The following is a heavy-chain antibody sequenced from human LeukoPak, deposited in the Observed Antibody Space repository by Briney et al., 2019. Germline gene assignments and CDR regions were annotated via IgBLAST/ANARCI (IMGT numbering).Heavy chain of an antibody. CDR2: MNPNSGNT. J-gene: IGHJ4*02. CDR1: GYTFTSYD. Sequence: GASVKVSCKASGYTFTSYDINWVRQATGQGLEWMGWMNPNSGNTGYAHKFQGRVTITRNTSISTAYMELSSLRSEDTAVYYCARGSCGGDCYHDDYWGQGTLVTVSS. CDR3: ARGSCGGDCYHDDY. V-gene: IGHV1-8*03. D-gene: IGHD2-21*02.